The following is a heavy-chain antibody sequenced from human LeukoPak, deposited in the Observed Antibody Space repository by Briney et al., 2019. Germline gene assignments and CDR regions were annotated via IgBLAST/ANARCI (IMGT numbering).Heavy chain of an antibody. D-gene: IGHD3-10*01. CDR3: ARHREILNWFDP. Sequence: SETLSLTCTVSGGSISSYYWSWIRQPPGKGLEWIGYIYYSGSTNYNPSLKSRVTISVDTSKNQFSLKLSSVTAEDTAVYYCARHREILNWFDPWGQGTLVTVSS. CDR2: IYYSGST. V-gene: IGHV4-59*08. J-gene: IGHJ5*02. CDR1: GGSISSYY.